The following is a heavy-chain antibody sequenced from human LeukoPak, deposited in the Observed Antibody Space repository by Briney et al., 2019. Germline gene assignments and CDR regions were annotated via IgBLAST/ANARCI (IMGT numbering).Heavy chain of an antibody. CDR3: AKDLGSGYPMYYFDY. Sequence: PGGSLRLSCAASGFTFSSYAMSWVRQAPGKGLEWVSAISGSGGSTYYADSVKGRFTISRDNSKNTLYLQMNSLRAEDTALFYCAKDLGSGYPMYYFDYWGQGTLVTVSS. V-gene: IGHV3-23*01. J-gene: IGHJ4*02. CDR2: ISGSGGST. CDR1: GFTFSSYA. D-gene: IGHD3-22*01.